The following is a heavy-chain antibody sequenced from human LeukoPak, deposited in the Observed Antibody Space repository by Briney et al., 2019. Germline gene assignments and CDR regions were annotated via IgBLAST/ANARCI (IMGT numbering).Heavy chain of an antibody. Sequence: SETLSLTCAVYGGSFSGYYWSWIRQPPEKGLEWIGETNHSGSTNYNPSLKSRVTISVDTSKNQFSLKLSSVTAADTAVYYCAREKKVDIVVVPAVIDPWGQGTLVTVSS. CDR2: TNHSGST. CDR3: AREKKVDIVVVPAVIDP. J-gene: IGHJ5*02. V-gene: IGHV4-34*01. CDR1: GGSFSGYY. D-gene: IGHD2-2*03.